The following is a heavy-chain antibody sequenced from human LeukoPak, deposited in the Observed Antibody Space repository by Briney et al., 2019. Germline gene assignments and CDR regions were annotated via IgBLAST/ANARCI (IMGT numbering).Heavy chain of an antibody. Sequence: GGSLRLSCAASGFTFSSYWMSWVRQAPGKGLEWVANIKQDGSEKYYVDSVKGRFTISRDNAKNSVYLQMNSLRVEDTAVYYCARDRPITIFGVVILPWGQGTLVTVSS. V-gene: IGHV3-7*01. CDR2: IKQDGSEK. J-gene: IGHJ5*01. D-gene: IGHD3-3*01. CDR3: ARDRPITIFGVVILP. CDR1: GFTFSSYW.